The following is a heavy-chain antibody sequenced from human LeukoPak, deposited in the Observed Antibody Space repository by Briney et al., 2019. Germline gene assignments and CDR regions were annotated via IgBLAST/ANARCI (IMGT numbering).Heavy chain of an antibody. CDR1: GFTFSSYS. V-gene: IGHV3-21*01. Sequence: GGSLRLSCAASGFTFSSYSMNWVRQAPGKGLEWISSISSSSNNKYYADSVKGRFTISRDNSKNTLYLQMNSLRAEDTAVYYCAKTLVSIAAHDAFDIWGQGTMVTVSS. D-gene: IGHD6-6*01. CDR3: AKTLVSIAAHDAFDI. CDR2: ISSSSNNK. J-gene: IGHJ3*02.